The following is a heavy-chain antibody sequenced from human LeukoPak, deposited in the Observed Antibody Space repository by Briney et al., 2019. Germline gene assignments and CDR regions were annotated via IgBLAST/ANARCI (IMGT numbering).Heavy chain of an antibody. CDR2: IIPTFGTA. D-gene: IGHD3-10*01. Sequence: ASVKVSCKASGGTFISYAISWVRQAPGQGLEWMGGIIPTFGTANYAQKFQGRVTITADESTSTAYMELSSLRSEDTAVYYCAREGFGYNSGFDYWGQGTLVTVSS. J-gene: IGHJ4*02. CDR1: GGTFISYA. CDR3: AREGFGYNSGFDY. V-gene: IGHV1-69*13.